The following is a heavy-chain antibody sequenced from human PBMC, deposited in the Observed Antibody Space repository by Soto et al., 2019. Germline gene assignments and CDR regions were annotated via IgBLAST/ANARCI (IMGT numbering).Heavy chain of an antibody. D-gene: IGHD6-19*01. V-gene: IGHV4-59*01. CDR3: AGDPSAPFDS. CDR1: AGSLSIYS. CDR2: IYYSGST. J-gene: IGHJ4*02. Sequence: LSLTPSVSAGSLSIYSGSWIRQPPGKGLEWLGYIYYSGSTDYNPSLKSRVTILVDTSKNQFSLKLTAVTAAETAVYCCAGDPSAPFDSCGQGTLVPGSA.